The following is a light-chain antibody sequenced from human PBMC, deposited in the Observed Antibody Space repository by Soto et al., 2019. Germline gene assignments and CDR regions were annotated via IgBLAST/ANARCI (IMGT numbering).Light chain of an antibody. CDR2: EVT. J-gene: IGLJ1*01. Sequence: QSVLTQPPSVSGSPGQSVTIPCTGTSSDVGKYDRVSWYQQPPGTAPKLIIYEVTNRPSGVPARFSGSKSGNTASLTISVLQAEDEADYYCSSYISTSRYVFGAGTKVTVL. V-gene: IGLV2-18*02. CDR3: SSYISTSRYV. CDR1: SSDVGKYDR.